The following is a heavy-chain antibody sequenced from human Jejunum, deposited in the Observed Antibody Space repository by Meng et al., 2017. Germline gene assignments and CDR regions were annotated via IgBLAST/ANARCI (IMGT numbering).Heavy chain of an antibody. Sequence: QEQLQASGPGPLQPSGTPSLTCDVSCTSVNNPNWYSWVRQSPEKGVEWIGEIFHTGSTNYNPSVKSRVNISIDKSKTLLSLNLRSVTAADTAVYYCAKAADYNLDYWGQGTLVTVSS. CDR3: AKAADYNLDY. V-gene: IGHV4-4*02. CDR2: IFHTGST. D-gene: IGHD4-11*01. J-gene: IGHJ4*02. CDR1: CTSVNNPNW.